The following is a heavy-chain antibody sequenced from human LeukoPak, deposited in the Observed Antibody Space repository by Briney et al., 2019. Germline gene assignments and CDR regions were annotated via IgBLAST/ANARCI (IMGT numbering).Heavy chain of an antibody. D-gene: IGHD6-13*01. CDR1: GGTFSSYA. CDR3: AAAAAADPFDY. Sequence: ASVKVSCKASGGTFSSYAISWVRQAPGQGLEWMGGIIPIFGTANYAQKFQGRVTITADKSTSTAYMELSSLKASDTAMYYCAAAAAADPFDYWGQGTLVTVSS. J-gene: IGHJ4*02. V-gene: IGHV1-69*06. CDR2: IIPIFGTA.